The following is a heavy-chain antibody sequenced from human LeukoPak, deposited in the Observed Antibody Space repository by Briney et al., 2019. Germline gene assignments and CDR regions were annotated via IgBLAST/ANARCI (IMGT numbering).Heavy chain of an antibody. CDR1: GYSISSGYY. CDR2: IYHSGST. D-gene: IGHD3-10*01. V-gene: IGHV4-38-2*01. Sequence: PSETLSLTCAVSGYSISSGYYWGWIRQPPGKGLEWIGSIYHSGSTYYNPSLRSRVTISVDTSKNQFSLKLSSVTAADTAVYYCARRRDCFDYWGQGTLVTVSS. CDR3: ARRRDCFDY. J-gene: IGHJ4*02.